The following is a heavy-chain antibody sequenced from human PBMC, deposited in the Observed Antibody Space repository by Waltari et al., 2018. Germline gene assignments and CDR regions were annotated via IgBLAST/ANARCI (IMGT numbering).Heavy chain of an antibody. V-gene: IGHV3-7*01. CDR2: IKQDGSAK. CDR1: GFTFSSYW. Sequence: EIQVVESGGGLVQPGGSLRLSCAASGFTFSSYWMRWVRQAPGRGLGGVANIKQDGSAKFYLDSVKDRFTIARDNDKNTLYLQMNSLRAEDTALYYCARAVDVADYWGQGTLVTVSS. D-gene: IGHD5-12*01. J-gene: IGHJ4*02. CDR3: ARAVDVADY.